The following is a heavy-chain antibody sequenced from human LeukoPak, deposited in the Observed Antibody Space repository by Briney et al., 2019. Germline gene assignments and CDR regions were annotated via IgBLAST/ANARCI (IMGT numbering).Heavy chain of an antibody. CDR1: GFTFSSYA. Sequence: GGSLRLSCAASGFTFSSYAMHWVRQAPGKGLEWVAVISYDGSNKYYADSVKGRFTISRDNSKNTLYLQMNSLRAEDTAVYYCAKGGDRDTAMVQWFDPWGQGTLVTVSS. J-gene: IGHJ5*02. CDR2: ISYDGSNK. D-gene: IGHD5-18*01. V-gene: IGHV3-30*04. CDR3: AKGGDRDTAMVQWFDP.